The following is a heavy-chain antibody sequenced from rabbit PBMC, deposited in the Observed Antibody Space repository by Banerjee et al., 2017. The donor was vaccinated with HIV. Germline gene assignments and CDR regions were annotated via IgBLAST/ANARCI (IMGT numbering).Heavy chain of an antibody. J-gene: IGHJ4*01. V-gene: IGHV1S45*01. D-gene: IGHD4-1*01. Sequence: QEQLEESGGDLVKPEGSLTLTCTASGFDFSSSYYMCWVRQAPGKGLEWITCIYAGNGGDTVYATWAKGRFTISKASWTTVTLQMTSLTAADTASYFCARDLAGVIGWNFNLWGQGTLVTVS. CDR1: GFDFSSSYY. CDR3: ARDLAGVIGWNFNL. CDR2: IYAGNGGDT.